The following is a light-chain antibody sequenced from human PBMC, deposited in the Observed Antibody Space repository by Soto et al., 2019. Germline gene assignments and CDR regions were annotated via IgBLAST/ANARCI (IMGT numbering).Light chain of an antibody. J-gene: IGKJ1*01. Sequence: EIVMTQFPANLSVSPGERATLSCRASQSVSSNLAWYQQKPGQAPRLLIYGASTRATGIPARFSGSGSGTEFTLSISSLQSEDFAVYYCQQYNNWPRTFGQGTKVDIK. CDR2: GAS. CDR3: QQYNNWPRT. V-gene: IGKV3-15*01. CDR1: QSVSSN.